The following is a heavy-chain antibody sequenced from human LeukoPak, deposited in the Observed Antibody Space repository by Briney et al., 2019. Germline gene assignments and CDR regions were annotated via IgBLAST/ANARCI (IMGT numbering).Heavy chain of an antibody. CDR2: IYYSGST. CDR1: GGCLSSYY. Sequence: PSETLSLTCTVCGGCLSSYYWSWIRQPPGKGLEWIGYIYYSGSTNYNPSLKSRVTISVDTSKNQFSLKPSSVTAADTGVYYCARVSSASRHNFDYWGQGTLVTVSS. D-gene: IGHD6-6*01. J-gene: IGHJ4*02. CDR3: ARVSSASRHNFDY. V-gene: IGHV4-59*08.